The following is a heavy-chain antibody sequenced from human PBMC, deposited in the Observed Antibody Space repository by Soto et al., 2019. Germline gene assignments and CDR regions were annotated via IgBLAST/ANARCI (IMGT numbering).Heavy chain of an antibody. Sequence: GESLKISCRGSGYSYTSYWVAWVRQMPGKGLEWMGIIYPRDFDTRYSPSFQGQVTISADKSISTAYLQWSSLKASDTSMYYCARVYYDDGSGYFDYWGQGSLVTVSS. J-gene: IGHJ4*02. V-gene: IGHV5-51*01. D-gene: IGHD3-22*01. CDR1: GYSYTSYW. CDR2: IYPRDFDT. CDR3: ARVYYDDGSGYFDY.